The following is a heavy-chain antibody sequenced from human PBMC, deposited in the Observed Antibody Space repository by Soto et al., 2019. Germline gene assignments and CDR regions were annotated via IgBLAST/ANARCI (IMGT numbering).Heavy chain of an antibody. CDR3: AKLVGGSPYYGMDV. D-gene: IGHD1-26*01. Sequence: EVQLLESGGGLVQPGGSLRLSCAASGFTFTNYAMSWVRQAPGKGLEWVSAISRTTTYYADSVKGRLTISRDNSKNTLYLLMNSLRAEDTAVYYCAKLVGGSPYYGMDVWGQGTTVTASS. V-gene: IGHV3-23*01. CDR1: GFTFTNYA. CDR2: ISRTTT. J-gene: IGHJ6*01.